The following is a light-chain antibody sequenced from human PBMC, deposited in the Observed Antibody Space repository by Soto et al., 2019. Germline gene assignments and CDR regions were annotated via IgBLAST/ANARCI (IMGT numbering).Light chain of an antibody. J-gene: IGLJ2*01. CDR1: TSDVGGYND. CDR2: EVN. V-gene: IGLV2-14*01. Sequence: QSALTQPASVSGSPGQSITISSTGTTSDVGGYNDVSWYQQHPGKAPKLMIYEVNNRPSGVSHRFSGSKSGNTASLTISGLQPEDEADYYCNSYTSSSTWVFGGGTKVTVL. CDR3: NSYTSSSTWV.